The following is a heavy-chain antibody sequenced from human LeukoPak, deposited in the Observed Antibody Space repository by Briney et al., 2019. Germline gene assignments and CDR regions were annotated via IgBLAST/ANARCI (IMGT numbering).Heavy chain of an antibody. Sequence: PGGSLRLSCAVSGFMFHTYAMSWVRQAPGKGPEWVSAISGSGSITVYADSVKGRFTISRDNSRNILFLQVRSPRAEDTAVYYCVKDSYSGSGSYTYGTFDIWGQGTMVTVSS. CDR3: VKDSYSGSGSYTYGTFDI. CDR1: GFMFHTYA. J-gene: IGHJ3*02. D-gene: IGHD3-10*01. CDR2: ISGSGSIT. V-gene: IGHV3-23*01.